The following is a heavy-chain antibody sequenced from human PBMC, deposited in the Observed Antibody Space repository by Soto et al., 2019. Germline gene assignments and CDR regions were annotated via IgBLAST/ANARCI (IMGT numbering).Heavy chain of an antibody. D-gene: IGHD3-16*01. CDR2: IKQDGSEK. V-gene: IGHV3-7*03. CDR1: AFTFSSYW. CDR3: ARDLFEAARRGEYAFDI. J-gene: IGHJ3*02. Sequence: GGSLRLSCAASAFTFSSYWMSWVRQAPGKGLEWVANIKQDGSEKYYVNSVKGRFTISRDNAKNSLYLQMNSLRAEDTAVYYCARDLFEAARRGEYAFDIWGQGTMVTVSS.